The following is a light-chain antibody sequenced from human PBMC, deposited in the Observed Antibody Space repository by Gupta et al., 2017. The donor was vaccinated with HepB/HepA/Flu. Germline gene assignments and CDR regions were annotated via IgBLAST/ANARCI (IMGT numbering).Light chain of an antibody. J-gene: IGLJ2*01. CDR3: SSYTMSRTVI. V-gene: IGLV2-18*02. CDR1: SSDIGTYNR. CDR2: EVT. Sequence: QSALTQPPSVSGSPGQSVTISCTGTSSDIGTYNRVSWYQQPPGTAPKLMIYEVTHRPSGVPDRFSGSKSGNTASLTISGRQAEDEADYYCSSYTMSRTVIFGGGTRLTVL.